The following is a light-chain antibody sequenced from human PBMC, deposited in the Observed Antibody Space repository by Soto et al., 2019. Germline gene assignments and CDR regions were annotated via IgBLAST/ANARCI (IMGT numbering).Light chain of an antibody. CDR2: GAS. CDR1: QSVATN. Sequence: ETVLTQSPGTLSLSPGDRATLSCRASQSVATNLAWYQQKPGQPPRLLIYGASTRATGIPARFSGSGSGTEFTLTISSLQSEDFAVYYCQQYGSSGTFGQGTKVDIK. V-gene: IGKV3-15*01. CDR3: QQYGSSGT. J-gene: IGKJ1*01.